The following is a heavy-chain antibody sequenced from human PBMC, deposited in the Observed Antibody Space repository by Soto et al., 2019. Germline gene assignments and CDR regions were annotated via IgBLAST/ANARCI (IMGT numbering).Heavy chain of an antibody. CDR2: ISAYNGNT. CDR3: ARVGDSGSYQYYFDY. Sequence: ASVKVSCKASGYTFTNSGISWVRQAPGQGLEWMGWISAYNGNTNYAQKLQGRVTMTTDTSTSTAYMELRSLRSDDTAVYYCARVGDSGSYQYYFDYWGQGTLVTVSS. J-gene: IGHJ4*02. CDR1: GYTFTNSG. V-gene: IGHV1-18*01. D-gene: IGHD1-26*01.